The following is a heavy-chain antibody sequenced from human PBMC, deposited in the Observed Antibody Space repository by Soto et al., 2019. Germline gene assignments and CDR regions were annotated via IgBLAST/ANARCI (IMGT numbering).Heavy chain of an antibody. D-gene: IGHD6-25*01. V-gene: IGHV3-7*01. J-gene: IGHJ4*02. CDR3: ARTRDSSADFDC. Sequence: PGWSLRLSCASSVFTFIRHWMTWVRQAPGKGLEWVANIKQDGSDKYYVDSVKGRFTISRDNAKNSLYLQMNSLRAEDTAVYYCARTRDSSADFDCWGQGTLVTVSS. CDR2: IKQDGSDK. CDR1: VFTFIRHW.